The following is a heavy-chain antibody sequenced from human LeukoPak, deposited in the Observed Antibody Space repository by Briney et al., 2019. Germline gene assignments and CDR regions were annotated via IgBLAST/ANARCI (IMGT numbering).Heavy chain of an antibody. Sequence: SETLSLTCTVSGGSISSGDYYWSWIRQPPGKGLEWIGYTYYSGSTYYNPSLKSRVTISVDTSKNQFSLKLSSVTAADTAVYYCARGRTYYYDSSGYWNWFDPWGQGTLVTVSS. CDR2: TYYSGST. D-gene: IGHD3-22*01. J-gene: IGHJ5*02. CDR1: GGSISSGDYY. V-gene: IGHV4-30-4*01. CDR3: ARGRTYYYDSSGYWNWFDP.